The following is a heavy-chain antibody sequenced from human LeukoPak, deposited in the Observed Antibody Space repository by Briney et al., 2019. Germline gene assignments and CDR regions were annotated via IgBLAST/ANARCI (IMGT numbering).Heavy chain of an antibody. CDR3: ARRAYYDTSAPHYDY. V-gene: IGHV5-51*01. J-gene: IGHJ4*02. CDR2: IYPVDSNT. CDR1: GYNFNSYW. D-gene: IGHD3-22*01. Sequence: GESLKISCKGSGYNFNSYWIGWVRQMPGKGLEWMGIIYPVDSNTRYSPSFQGQVTISADGSISTAYLQWSSLEASDTAIYYCARRAYYDTSAPHYDYWGQGTLVTVSS.